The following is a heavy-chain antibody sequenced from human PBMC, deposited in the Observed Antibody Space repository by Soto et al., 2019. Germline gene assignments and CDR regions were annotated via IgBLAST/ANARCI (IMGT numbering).Heavy chain of an antibody. J-gene: IGHJ6*02. CDR3: EVGGYCISTSCYTIDGYYGMDV. D-gene: IGHD2-2*02. Sequence: SVNVSFKASGGTFSSDAISWVRQAPGQGLELMGGIIPIFGTANYAQKFQGRVTITADKSTSTAYIELSSLRSEDTAVYYCEVGGYCISTSCYTIDGYYGMDVWGQGTRVTVS. CDR1: GGTFSSDA. CDR2: IIPIFGTA. V-gene: IGHV1-69*06.